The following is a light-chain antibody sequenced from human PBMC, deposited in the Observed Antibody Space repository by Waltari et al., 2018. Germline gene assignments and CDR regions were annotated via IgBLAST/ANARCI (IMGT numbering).Light chain of an antibody. CDR1: SSNIGSNT. Sequence: QSVLTQPPSASGTPGQRVTISCSGSSSNIGSNTVNWYQQLPGTAPKLLIYSNKQRPSGVPDRFSGSKSGTSASLAISGLQSEDEADYYCAAWDDSLNGSFFGGGTKLTVL. CDR3: AAWDDSLNGSF. CDR2: SNK. V-gene: IGLV1-44*01. J-gene: IGLJ2*01.